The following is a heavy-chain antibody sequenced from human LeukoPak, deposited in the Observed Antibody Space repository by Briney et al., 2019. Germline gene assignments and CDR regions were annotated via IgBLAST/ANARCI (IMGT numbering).Heavy chain of an antibody. CDR1: GYTFTSYA. D-gene: IGHD5-24*01. Sequence: GASVKVSCKASGYTFTSYAMHWVRQTPGQRLEWMGWINAGNGNTKYSQKFQGRVTITRDTSASTAYMELSSLRSEDTAVYYCARVLATMGIDYWGQGTLVTVSS. CDR2: INAGNGNT. V-gene: IGHV1-3*01. CDR3: ARVLATMGIDY. J-gene: IGHJ4*02.